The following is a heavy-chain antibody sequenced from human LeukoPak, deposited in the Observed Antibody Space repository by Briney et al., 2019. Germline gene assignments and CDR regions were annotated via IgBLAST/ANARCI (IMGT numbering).Heavy chain of an antibody. CDR1: GGSFSGYY. V-gene: IGHV4-34*01. CDR2: VNHSGST. Sequence: SETLSLTCAVYGGSFSGYYWSWIRQPPGKGLEWIGEVNHSGSTNYNPSLKSRVTISVDTSKNQFSLKLSSVTAADTAVYYCARAEGYSSEGPWGQGTLVTVSS. J-gene: IGHJ5*02. D-gene: IGHD6-19*01. CDR3: ARAEGYSSEGP.